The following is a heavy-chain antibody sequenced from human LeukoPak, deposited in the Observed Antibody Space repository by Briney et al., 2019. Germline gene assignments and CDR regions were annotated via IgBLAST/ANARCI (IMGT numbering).Heavy chain of an antibody. V-gene: IGHV1-69*05. J-gene: IGHJ5*02. D-gene: IGHD3-3*01. Sequence: SVKVSCKASGGTFSSYAISWVRQAPGQGLEWMGGIIPIFGTANYAQKFQGRVTITTDESTSTAYMELSSLRSEDTAVYYCARDPLGFWSGYYIGWFDPWGQGTLVTVSS. CDR1: GGTFSSYA. CDR2: IIPIFGTA. CDR3: ARDPLGFWSGYYIGWFDP.